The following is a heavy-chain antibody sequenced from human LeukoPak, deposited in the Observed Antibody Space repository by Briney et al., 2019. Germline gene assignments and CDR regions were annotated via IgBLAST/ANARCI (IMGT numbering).Heavy chain of an antibody. CDR1: GFTFSSYW. J-gene: IGHJ6*02. D-gene: IGHD3-9*01. V-gene: IGHV3-7*01. Sequence: PGGSLRLSCAASGFTFSSYWMSWVRQAPGKGLEWVANIKQDGSEKYYVDSVKGRFTISRDNAKNPLYLQMNSLRAEDTAVYYCARLRADWLLYYYYYGMDVWGQGTTVTVSS. CDR3: ARLRADWLLYYYYYGMDV. CDR2: IKQDGSEK.